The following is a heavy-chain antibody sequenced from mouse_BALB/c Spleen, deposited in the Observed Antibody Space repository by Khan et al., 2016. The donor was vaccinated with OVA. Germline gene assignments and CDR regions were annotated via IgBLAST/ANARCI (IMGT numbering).Heavy chain of an antibody. D-gene: IGHD1-1*01. CDR3: ARGNYYGYYFDY. V-gene: IGHV3-2*02. Sequence: QLEESGPGLVKPSQSLSLTCTVTGYSITSNYAWNWIRQFPGNKLEWMGYISYSDSTSYNPSLKSRISITRDPSQNQFFLQLNSVTTEDTATYYCARGNYYGYYFDYWGQGTTLTVSS. J-gene: IGHJ2*01. CDR2: ISYSDST. CDR1: GYSITSNYA.